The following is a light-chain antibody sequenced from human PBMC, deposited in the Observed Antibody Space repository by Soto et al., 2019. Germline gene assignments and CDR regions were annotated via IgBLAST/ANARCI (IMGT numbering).Light chain of an antibody. CDR3: SSYTSNNTPFV. Sequence: QSALTQPASVSGSPGQSITISCTGTSSDVGNYIYVSWFQHHPGKAPKLMIYEVSNRPSGVSNRFSASKSGNTASLTISGLQAEDEADYYCSSYTSNNTPFVFGNGTKVTVL. CDR1: SSDVGNYIY. V-gene: IGLV2-14*01. J-gene: IGLJ1*01. CDR2: EVS.